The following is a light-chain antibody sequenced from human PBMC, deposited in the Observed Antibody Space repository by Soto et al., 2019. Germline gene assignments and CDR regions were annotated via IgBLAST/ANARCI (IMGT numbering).Light chain of an antibody. CDR3: QQYNNWPLWT. V-gene: IGKV3-15*01. CDR1: QSVSSN. Sequence: VLTPSPGTLSLSPGERATLSCRASQSVSSNLAWYQQKPGQAPRLLIYGASTRATGIPARFSGSGSGTEFTLTISSLQSEDFAVYYCQQYNNWPLWTFGQGTKVDI. J-gene: IGKJ1*01. CDR2: GAS.